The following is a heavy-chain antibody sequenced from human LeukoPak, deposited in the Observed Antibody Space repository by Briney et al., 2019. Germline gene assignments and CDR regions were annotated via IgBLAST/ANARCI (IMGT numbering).Heavy chain of an antibody. CDR2: IIPIFGTA. J-gene: IGHJ4*02. D-gene: IGHD3-22*01. Sequence: GASVKVSCKASGGTFSSYAISCVRQAPGQGLEWMGGIIPIFGTANYAQKFQGRVTITADESTSTAYMELSSLRSEDTAVYYCARDIHYDSSGYYHPHFDYWGQGTLVTVSS. CDR1: GGTFSSYA. V-gene: IGHV1-69*13. CDR3: ARDIHYDSSGYYHPHFDY.